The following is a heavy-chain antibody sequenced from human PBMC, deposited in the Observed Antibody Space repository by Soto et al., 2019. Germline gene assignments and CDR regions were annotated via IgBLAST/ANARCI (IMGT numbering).Heavy chain of an antibody. D-gene: IGHD2-8*02. CDR2: ISYDGTLY. J-gene: IGHJ4*02. V-gene: IGHV3-30*18. CDR1: GFTFSSYG. CDR3: VKDRSDTWSFDN. Sequence: GGSLRLSCVASGFTFSSYGMHWFRQAPGKGLEWVAIISYDGTLYPYADSVRGRFTISRDNSRKMLYLQMNSLRPDDTAVYYCVKDRSDTWSFDNWGQGTLVTVSS.